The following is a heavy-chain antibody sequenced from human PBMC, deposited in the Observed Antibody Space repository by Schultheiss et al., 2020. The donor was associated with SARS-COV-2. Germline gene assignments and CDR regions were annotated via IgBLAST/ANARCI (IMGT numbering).Heavy chain of an antibody. CDR2: IIPIFGTA. Sequence: SVKVSCKASGGTFSSYAISWVRQAPGQGLEWMGGIIPIFGTANYAQKFQGRVTITADESTSTAYMELSSLRSEDTAVYYCARDQHWNDVLGYNWFDPWGQGTLVTVSS. J-gene: IGHJ5*02. V-gene: IGHV1-69*13. D-gene: IGHD1-1*01. CDR3: ARDQHWNDVLGYNWFDP. CDR1: GGTFSSYA.